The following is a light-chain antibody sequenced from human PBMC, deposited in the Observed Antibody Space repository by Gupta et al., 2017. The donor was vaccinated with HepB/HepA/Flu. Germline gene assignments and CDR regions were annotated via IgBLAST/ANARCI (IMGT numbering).Light chain of an antibody. CDR1: RSNIGTNT. CDR3: SVWDDSSQVV. V-gene: IGLV1-44*01. J-gene: IGLJ2*01. CDR2: SNN. Sequence: QSLLSQPPSASRTPGQTVTISCTVSRSNIGTNTVHWSPQVPGSAPKLLNYSNNQRPSGVSARFSGSKSGTSASLAISGVQSEDEAVYFCSVWDDSSQVVFGGGTKLTVL.